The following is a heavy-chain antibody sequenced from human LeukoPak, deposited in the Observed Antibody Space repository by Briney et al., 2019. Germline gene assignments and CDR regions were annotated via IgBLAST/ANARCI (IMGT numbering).Heavy chain of an antibody. D-gene: IGHD4-17*01. CDR2: ITTYNGNT. V-gene: IGHV1-18*01. J-gene: IGHJ4*02. CDR1: GYTFTSYP. CDR3: ARGYDDGDYVGDFDY. Sequence: GASVKVSCTASGYTFTSYPITGVRQAPGQGLEWVGWITTYNGNTNYAQKLQGRVTITTDTSTSTAYMDLRGLRSDDTAVYYCARGYDDGDYVGDFDYWGQGTLVTVSS.